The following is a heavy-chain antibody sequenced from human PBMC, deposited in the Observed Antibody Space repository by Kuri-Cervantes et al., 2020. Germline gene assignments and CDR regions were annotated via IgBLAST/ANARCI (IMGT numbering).Heavy chain of an antibody. D-gene: IGHD1-26*01. CDR3: ASSGSYYYNWFDP. CDR2: IYHSGST. Sequence: GSLRLSCAVYGGSFSGYYWSWIRQPPGKGLEWIGYIYHSGSTYYNPSLKSRVTISVDRSKNQFSLKLSSVTAADTPVYYCASSGSYYYNWFDPWGQGTLVTVSS. CDR1: GGSFSGYY. V-gene: IGHV4-34*01. J-gene: IGHJ5*02.